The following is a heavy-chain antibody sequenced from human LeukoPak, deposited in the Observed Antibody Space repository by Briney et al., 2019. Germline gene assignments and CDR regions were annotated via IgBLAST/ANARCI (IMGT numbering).Heavy chain of an antibody. Sequence: SETLSLTCSVSGASVTMGSYYWAWIRQPPGKGLEWIGTFHFSGSTYYNPSLKSRVTISVDTSKNSVSLMLRSVTAADTAVYFCARPFQDYDKGTFFYFFDLWGQGILVTVSS. CDR1: GASVTMGSYY. CDR3: ARPFQDYDKGTFFYFFDL. D-gene: IGHD3-22*01. CDR2: FHFSGST. J-gene: IGHJ4*02. V-gene: IGHV4-39*01.